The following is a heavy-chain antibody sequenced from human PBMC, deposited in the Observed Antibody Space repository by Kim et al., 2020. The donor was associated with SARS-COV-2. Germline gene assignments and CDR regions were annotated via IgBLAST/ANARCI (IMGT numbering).Heavy chain of an antibody. D-gene: IGHD4-17*01. CDR2: IKSDGSSV. CDR3: ASDPDYGGYSRKDY. CDR1: GFTFSSRW. V-gene: IGHV3-74*01. Sequence: GGSLRLSCAASGFTFSSRWMHWVRQAPGKGLVWVSRIKSDGSSVSYADSVKGRFTISRDNAQNTLYLQMNSLRAEDTAVYYCASDPDYGGYSRKDYWGQGTLVTVSS. J-gene: IGHJ4*02.